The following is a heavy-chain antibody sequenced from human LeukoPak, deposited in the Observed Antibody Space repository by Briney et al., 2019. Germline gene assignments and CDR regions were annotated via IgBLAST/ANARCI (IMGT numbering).Heavy chain of an antibody. Sequence: GGSLRLSCAASGFTFSGYYMSWIRQAPGKGLEWVSYISSSSSYTNYADSVKGRFTISRDNAKDSLYLEMNSLRAEDTAVYYCAREWATGISFDYWGQGTLVTVSS. J-gene: IGHJ4*02. CDR3: AREWATGISFDY. CDR1: GFTFSGYY. D-gene: IGHD1-1*01. V-gene: IGHV3-11*05. CDR2: ISSSSSYT.